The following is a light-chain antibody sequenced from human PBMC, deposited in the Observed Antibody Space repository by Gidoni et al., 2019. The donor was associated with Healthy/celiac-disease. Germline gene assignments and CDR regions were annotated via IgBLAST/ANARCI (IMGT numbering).Light chain of an antibody. CDR3: QQRSNWPFT. J-gene: IGKJ4*01. CDR1: QSVSSY. Sequence: IVFTQSPATLSLSPGERATLSCRDSQSVSSYLAVYQQKPGQAPRLLIYDAYNRATGIPARCSGSGSGTDFTLTISSLEPEDFAVYYCQQRSNWPFTFGGGTKVEIK. V-gene: IGKV3-11*01. CDR2: DAY.